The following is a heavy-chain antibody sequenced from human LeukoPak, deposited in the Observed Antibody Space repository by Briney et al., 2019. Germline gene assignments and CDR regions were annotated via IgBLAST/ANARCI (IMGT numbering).Heavy chain of an antibody. CDR1: GFTFSSYA. CDR3: ARAAAGTFGLVDY. D-gene: IGHD6-13*01. Sequence: GGSLRLSCAASGFTFSSYALHWVRQAPGKGLEWVAVISYDGSNRYYADSVKGRFTISRDNSKNTLYLQMNSLRAEDTAVYYCARAAAGTFGLVDYWGQGTLVTVSS. V-gene: IGHV3-30-3*01. J-gene: IGHJ4*02. CDR2: ISYDGSNR.